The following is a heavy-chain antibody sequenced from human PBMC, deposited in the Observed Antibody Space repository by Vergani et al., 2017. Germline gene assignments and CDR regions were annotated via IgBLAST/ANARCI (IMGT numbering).Heavy chain of an antibody. D-gene: IGHD3-22*01. V-gene: IGHV1-69*18. J-gene: IGHJ4*02. Sequence: QVQLVQSGAEVKKPGSSVKVSCKASGGTFSTYVISWVRQAPGQGLEWMGRIIPIFGTANYAQKFQGRVTITADESTSTAYMELSSLRSEDTAMYYCASLSNYYYSSNYYGHSDYWGQGTLVTVSS. CDR1: GGTFSTYV. CDR3: ASLSNYYYSSNYYGHSDY. CDR2: IIPIFGTA.